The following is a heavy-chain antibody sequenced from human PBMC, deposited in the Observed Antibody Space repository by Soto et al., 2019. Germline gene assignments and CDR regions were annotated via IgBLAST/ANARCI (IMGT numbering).Heavy chain of an antibody. Sequence: QVQLVQSGAEVKKPGSSVKVSCKSSGGTFSTYGINWVRQAPGQGLEWMGMIIPNFGTPTYAQKFRGRVSITADYSTSTAYMELSSLTSDDTAFYYCARDGRSSSYDFWGQGTLVTVSS. J-gene: IGHJ4*02. CDR3: ARDGRSSSYDF. CDR1: GGTFSTYG. D-gene: IGHD6-13*01. V-gene: IGHV1-69*18. CDR2: IIPNFGTP.